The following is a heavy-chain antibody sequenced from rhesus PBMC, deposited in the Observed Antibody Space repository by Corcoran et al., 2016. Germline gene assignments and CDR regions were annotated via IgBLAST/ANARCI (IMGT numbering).Heavy chain of an antibody. CDR3: ARDQGSGCSSTYC. CDR2: ISGSGGST. J-gene: IGHJ4*01. V-gene: IGHV4-57*01. Sequence: QLQLQESGPGLVQPSETLSLTCAVSGASISSSNYWSWLRQPPGMGLEGIERISGSGGSTSYNASLKSRVTISTDTSKNQFSLKLRSVTAADTAVYYCARDQGSGCSSTYCWGQGVLVTVSS. CDR1: GASISSSNY. D-gene: IGHD2-15*01.